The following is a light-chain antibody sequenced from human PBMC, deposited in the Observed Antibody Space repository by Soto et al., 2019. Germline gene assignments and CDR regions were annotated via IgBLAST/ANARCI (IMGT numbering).Light chain of an antibody. CDR1: QSISSW. CDR2: DAS. J-gene: IGKJ2*01. V-gene: IGKV1-5*01. Sequence: DIQMTQSPSTLSASVGDRVTITCRASQSISSWLAWYQQKPGKAPKLLIYDASSLESGVPSRFSGSGSGTEITLPISSLQPDDFATYYCQQYNSYQYTFGQGTKLEIK. CDR3: QQYNSYQYT.